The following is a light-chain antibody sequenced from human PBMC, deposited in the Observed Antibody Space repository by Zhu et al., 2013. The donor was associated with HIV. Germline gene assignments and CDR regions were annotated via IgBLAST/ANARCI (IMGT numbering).Light chain of an antibody. CDR3: QQYGSSPLLT. J-gene: IGKJ4*01. CDR1: QSVSSSF. V-gene: IGKV3-20*01. CDR2: ETS. Sequence: DIVLTQSPGTLSLSPGDRATLSCRASQSVSSSFLAWYQQKPGQAPRLLMYETSSRAAGIPPRFSGSGSGTDFTLTISRLETEDFAVYYCQQYGSSPLLTFGGGTKVEIK.